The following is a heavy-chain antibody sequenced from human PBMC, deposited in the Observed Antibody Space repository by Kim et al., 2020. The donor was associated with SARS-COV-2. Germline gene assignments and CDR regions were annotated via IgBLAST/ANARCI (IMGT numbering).Heavy chain of an antibody. CDR2: ISSNRGST. CDR3: ARVSIAARGTDV. V-gene: IGHV3-64*01. CDR1: GFTFSSYA. Sequence: GGSLRLSCAASGFTFSSYAMHWVRQAPGKGLEYVSAISSNRGSTYYGNSVKGRFTISRDNSKNTLYLQMGSLRAEDMAVYYCARVSIAARGTDVWGQGTTVTVSS. J-gene: IGHJ6*02. D-gene: IGHD6-6*01.